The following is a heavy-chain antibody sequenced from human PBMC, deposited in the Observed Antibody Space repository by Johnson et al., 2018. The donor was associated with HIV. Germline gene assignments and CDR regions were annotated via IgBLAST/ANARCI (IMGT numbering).Heavy chain of an antibody. CDR1: GFTFSRYG. CDR2: ISHDERIE. Sequence: QLVESGGGVVQPGRSLRLSCAASGFTFSRYGMHWVRQAPGKGLEWVAFISHDERIEYYGDSVKGRFTISRDNPWNTLYLQMNNLTSEDTGAYYCAKSIVVVLVGDNDDAFDMWGLGTMVTVSS. J-gene: IGHJ3*02. V-gene: IGHV3-30*18. D-gene: IGHD2-21*01. CDR3: AKSIVVVLVGDNDDAFDM.